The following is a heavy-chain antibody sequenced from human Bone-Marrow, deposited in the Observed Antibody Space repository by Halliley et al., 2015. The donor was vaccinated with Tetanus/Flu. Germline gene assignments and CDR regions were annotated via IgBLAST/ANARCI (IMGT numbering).Heavy chain of an antibody. D-gene: IGHD2-15*01. V-gene: IGHV3-23*01. Sequence: VSGISGTGRTTNYAGPVKGRFTNSRDNSKNAMYLQMNSLRGEDTALYYCAKKRIMMGLSGQSNWGQGSLVTVSS. CDR2: ISGTGRTT. J-gene: IGHJ4*02. CDR3: AKKRIMMGLSGQSN.